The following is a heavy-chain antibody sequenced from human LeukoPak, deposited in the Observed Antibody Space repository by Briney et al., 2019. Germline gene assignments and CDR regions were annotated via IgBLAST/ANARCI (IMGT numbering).Heavy chain of an antibody. D-gene: IGHD3-10*01. CDR1: GFTFSSYW. CDR2: INTDGSST. CDR3: ARTVPGYFFVY. V-gene: IGHV3-74*01. Sequence: PGGSLRLSCAASGFTFSSYWMHWVRQAPGKGLVWVSRINTDGSSTSYADSVKGRFTISRDNAKNTLYLQMNSLRAEDTAVYYCARTVPGYFFVYWGQGTLVTVSS. J-gene: IGHJ4*02.